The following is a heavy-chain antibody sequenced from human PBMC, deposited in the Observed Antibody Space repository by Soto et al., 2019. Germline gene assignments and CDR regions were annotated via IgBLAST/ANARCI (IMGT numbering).Heavy chain of an antibody. CDR3: XLXXXXXXXXXXXXXXXXX. CDR1: GCTFTSDG. CDR2: ISAYNGDT. V-gene: IGHV1-18*01. Sequence: QVQLVQSGAEVKKPGASVKVSCKASGCTFTSDGITWLRQAPGQGLEWMGWISAYNGDTNYAQKLRGRVTFTTDTXPGTAFMGLRNLXSXDXAXXXXXLXXXXXXXXXXXXXXXXXWXQXTQVTVSS. J-gene: IGHJ4*02.